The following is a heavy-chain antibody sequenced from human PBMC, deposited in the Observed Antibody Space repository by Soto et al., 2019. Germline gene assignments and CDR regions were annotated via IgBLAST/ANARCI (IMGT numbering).Heavy chain of an antibody. J-gene: IGHJ4*02. CDR1: GGTFSSYA. Sequence: RASVKVSCKASGGTFSSYAISWVRQAPGQGLEWMGGIIPIFGTANYAQKFQGRVTITADESTSTAYMELSSLRSEDTAVYYCASPLHDFWSGYHNWGQGTLVTVSS. D-gene: IGHD3-3*01. CDR3: ASPLHDFWSGYHN. CDR2: IIPIFGTA. V-gene: IGHV1-69*13.